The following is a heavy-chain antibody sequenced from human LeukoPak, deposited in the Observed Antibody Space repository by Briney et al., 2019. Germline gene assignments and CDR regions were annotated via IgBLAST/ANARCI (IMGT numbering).Heavy chain of an antibody. D-gene: IGHD5-18*01. V-gene: IGHV1-46*01. CDR3: ASSSSSSRRGYSYGNFDY. CDR2: INPSGGST. CDR1: GYTFTSYY. J-gene: IGHJ4*02. Sequence: ASVKVSCKASGYTFTSYYMHWVRQAPGQGLEWMGIINPSGGSTSYAQKFQGRVTMTRDTSTNTVYMELSSLRSEDTAVYYCASSSSSSRRGYSYGNFDYWGQGTLVTVSS.